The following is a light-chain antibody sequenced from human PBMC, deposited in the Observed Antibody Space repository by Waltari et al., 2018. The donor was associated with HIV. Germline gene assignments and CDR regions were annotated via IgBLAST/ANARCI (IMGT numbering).Light chain of an antibody. Sequence: SVLTQPPSVSGAPGQRVTISCTGSSSNIGAGYDVHWYQQLPGTTPKLLVYGNSNRPSWVPDRCSGSNSASSASLAITGLQAGDVADYYCLSYDNSLSSWVFGVVTKLTVL. J-gene: IGLJ3*02. CDR3: LSYDNSLSSWV. CDR2: GNS. V-gene: IGLV1-40*01. CDR1: SSNIGAGYD.